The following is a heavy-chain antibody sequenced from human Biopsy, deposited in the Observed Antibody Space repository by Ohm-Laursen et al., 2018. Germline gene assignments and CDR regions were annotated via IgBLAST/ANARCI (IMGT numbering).Heavy chain of an antibody. D-gene: IGHD3-22*01. Sequence: SVKVSCKASGGTFSNYGVNWVRQAPGQGLEWLGGNIPIFGTENYAQKFQDRVTVAADTSTRTATMELRSLRSDDTAVYYCARKLKGYFHHWGQGTLVIVSS. V-gene: IGHV1-69*06. CDR3: ARKLKGYFHH. CDR2: NIPIFGTE. CDR1: GGTFSNYG. J-gene: IGHJ1*01.